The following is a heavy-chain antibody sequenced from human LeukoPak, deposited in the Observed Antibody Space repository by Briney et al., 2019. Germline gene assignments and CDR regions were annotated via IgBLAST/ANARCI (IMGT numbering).Heavy chain of an antibody. V-gene: IGHV3-7*01. J-gene: IGHJ4*02. CDR2: IKEDGREK. CDR3: ARDDGDL. CDR1: GFTFRGYW. Sequence: GRSLRLSCADSGFTFRGYWMKWVRQAPGQGLEWVASIKEDGREKFYVDSVKGRFTISRDDAKNSLYLQMDSLRVEDTAVYYCARDDGDLWGQGTLVTVSS.